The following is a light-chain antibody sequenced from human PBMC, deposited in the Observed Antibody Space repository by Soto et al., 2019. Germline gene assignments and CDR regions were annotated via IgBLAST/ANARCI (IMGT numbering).Light chain of an antibody. CDR1: GSDIGNYNY. CDR3: SSYTSYTTLWV. V-gene: IGLV2-14*01. CDR2: GVS. J-gene: IGLJ3*02. Sequence: QSVLTQPASVSGSPGQSITISCTGTGSDIGNYNYVSWYQQHPGKAPKLMIYGVSNRPSGVSNRFSGSKSGNAASLTISGLRAEDEADYYCSSYTSYTTLWVFGGGTKLTVL.